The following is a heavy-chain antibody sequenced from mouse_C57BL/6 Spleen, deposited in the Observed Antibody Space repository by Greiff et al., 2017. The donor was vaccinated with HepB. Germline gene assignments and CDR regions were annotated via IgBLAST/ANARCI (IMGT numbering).Heavy chain of an antibody. CDR3: TRDDYDGPPFDY. CDR2: IYPGNSDT. CDR1: GYTFTSYW. D-gene: IGHD2-4*01. J-gene: IGHJ2*01. V-gene: IGHV1-5*01. Sequence: EVQLQQSGTVLARPGASVKMSCKTSGYTFTSYWMHWVKQRPGQGLEWIGAIYPGNSDTSYNQKFKGKAKLTAVTSASTAYMELSSLTNEDSAVYYCTRDDYDGPPFDYWGQGTTLTVSS.